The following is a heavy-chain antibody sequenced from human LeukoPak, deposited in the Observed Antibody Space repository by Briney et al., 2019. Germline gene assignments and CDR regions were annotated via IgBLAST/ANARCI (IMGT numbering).Heavy chain of an antibody. CDR1: GGSISSYY. J-gene: IGHJ4*02. CDR2: VYYSGST. V-gene: IGHV4-59*12. D-gene: IGHD3-9*01. CDR3: ARRGGILTGYPSFDY. Sequence: SETLSLTCTVSGGSISSYYWSWIRQPPGKGLEWIGYVYYSGSTNYNPSLKSRVTISVDTSKNQFSLKLSSVTAADTAVYYCARRGGILTGYPSFDYWGQGILVTVSS.